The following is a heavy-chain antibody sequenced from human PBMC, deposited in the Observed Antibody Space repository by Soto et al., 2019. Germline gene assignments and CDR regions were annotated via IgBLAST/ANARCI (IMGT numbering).Heavy chain of an antibody. J-gene: IGHJ5*02. Sequence: QLQLQESGSGLVKPSQTLSLTCAVSGGSISSGGYSWSWIRQPPGKRLEWIGYIYHSGSTYYNPSLKSRVTISVDRSKNPFSLKLSSVTAADTAVYYCARALQPRGRGWFDPWGQGTLVTVSS. CDR2: IYHSGST. CDR1: GGSISSGGYS. D-gene: IGHD3-16*01. V-gene: IGHV4-30-2*01. CDR3: ARALQPRGRGWFDP.